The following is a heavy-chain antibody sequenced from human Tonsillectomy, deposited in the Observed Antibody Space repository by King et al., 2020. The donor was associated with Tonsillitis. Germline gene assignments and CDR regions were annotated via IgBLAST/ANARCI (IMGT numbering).Heavy chain of an antibody. V-gene: IGHV4-59*01. CDR2: IYYAGTT. Sequence: VQLQESGPGLVKPSETLSLICTVSGGSITPYYWSWIRQPPGKGLEWIGYIYYAGTTTYNPSLKTRVTIPVDTSRNQFSLQLTSVTAADTAIYFCARFTRDFDSWGQGTLVTVSS. J-gene: IGHJ4*02. CDR1: GGSITPYY. D-gene: IGHD3-10*01. CDR3: ARFTRDFDS.